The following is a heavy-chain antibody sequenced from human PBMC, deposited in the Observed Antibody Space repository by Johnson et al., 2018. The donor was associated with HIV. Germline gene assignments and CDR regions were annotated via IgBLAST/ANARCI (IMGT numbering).Heavy chain of an antibody. D-gene: IGHD3-22*01. V-gene: IGHV3-23*04. Sequence: VQVVESGGGVVRPGGSLRLSCAASGISFDDYGMSWVRQAPGKGLEWVSAISGSGGSTYYADSVKGRFTISRDDSKHTLYLQMNSLKTEDTAVYYCVRCYYDSGGYADAFDIWGQGTMVTVSS. CDR3: VRCYYDSGGYADAFDI. J-gene: IGHJ3*02. CDR1: GISFDDYG. CDR2: ISGSGGST.